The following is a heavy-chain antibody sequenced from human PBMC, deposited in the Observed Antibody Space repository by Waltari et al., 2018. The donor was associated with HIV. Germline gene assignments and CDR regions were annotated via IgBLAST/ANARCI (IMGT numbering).Heavy chain of an antibody. CDR1: GYSISSGYY. CDR2: IYHSGSD. CDR3: ARVMTVSGTSHDAFDI. D-gene: IGHD6-19*01. J-gene: IGHJ3*02. V-gene: IGHV4-38-2*01. Sequence: QVQLQESGPGLVKPSETLSLTCAVSGYSISSGYYWGWIRQPPGKGLEWIGYIYHSGSDYDSPALKSRVARAVDTSKNQFSLKLSSVTAADTAVYYCARVMTVSGTSHDAFDIWGQGTMVTASS.